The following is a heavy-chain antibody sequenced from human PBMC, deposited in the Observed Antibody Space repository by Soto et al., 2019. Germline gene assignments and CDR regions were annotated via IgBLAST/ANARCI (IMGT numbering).Heavy chain of an antibody. J-gene: IGHJ4*02. CDR2: ISYDGSNK. CDR3: ARDPPADYDSSGIYFDY. D-gene: IGHD3-22*01. CDR1: GFTFSSYA. Sequence: QVQLVESGGGVVQPGRSLRLSCAASGFTFSSYAMHWVRQAPGKGLEWVAVISYDGSNKYYADSVKGRFTISRDNSKNTLYLQMNSLRAEDTAVYYCARDPPADYDSSGIYFDYWGQGTLVTVSS. V-gene: IGHV3-30-3*01.